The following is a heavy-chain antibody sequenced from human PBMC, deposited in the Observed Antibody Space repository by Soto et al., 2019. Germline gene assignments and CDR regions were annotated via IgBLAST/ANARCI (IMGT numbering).Heavy chain of an antibody. CDR2: ISGSGGST. CDR3: AKVMAGSSQHPDDAFDI. J-gene: IGHJ3*02. D-gene: IGHD1-26*01. Sequence: HPGGSLRLSCAASGFTFSSYAMSWVRQAPGKGLEWVSAISGSGGSTYYADSVKGRFTISRDNSKNTLYLQMNSLRAEDTAVYYCAKVMAGSSQHPDDAFDIWGQGTMVTVSS. V-gene: IGHV3-23*01. CDR1: GFTFSSYA.